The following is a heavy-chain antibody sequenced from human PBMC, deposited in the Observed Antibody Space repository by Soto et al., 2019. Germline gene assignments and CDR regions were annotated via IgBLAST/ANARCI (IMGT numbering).Heavy chain of an antibody. D-gene: IGHD3-16*01. CDR1: GGTFSSYA. V-gene: IGHV1-69*06. CDR3: ARDYTLGEHLNWFDP. J-gene: IGHJ5*02. CDR2: IIPIFGTA. Sequence: QVQLVQSGAEVKKPGSSVKVSCKASGGTFSSYAISWVRQAPGQGLEWMGGIIPIFGTANYAQKCQGRVTITADKSTSTAYMELSSLRSEDTAVYYCARDYTLGEHLNWFDPWGQGTLVTVSS.